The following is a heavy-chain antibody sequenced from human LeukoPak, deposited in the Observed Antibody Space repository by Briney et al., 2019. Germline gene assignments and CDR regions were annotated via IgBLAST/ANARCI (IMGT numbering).Heavy chain of an antibody. V-gene: IGHV1-18*01. D-gene: IGHD2-15*01. Sequence: GASVTVSCKASNYTFTSYGIHWVRQAPGQGLEWMGWITTFSGKTNYAQKLQDRVTMTTDTSTSTAYMELRSLRSDDTAVYYCARGTISGLDYYYMDVWGKGTTVIVSS. CDR2: ITTFSGKT. CDR3: ARGTISGLDYYYMDV. J-gene: IGHJ6*03. CDR1: NYTFTSYG.